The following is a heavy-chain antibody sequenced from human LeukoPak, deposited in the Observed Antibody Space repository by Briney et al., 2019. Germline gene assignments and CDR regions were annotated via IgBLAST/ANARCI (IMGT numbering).Heavy chain of an antibody. Sequence: GGSLRLPCAASGFTFSSYSMNWVRQAPGKGLEWVSSISSSSSYIYYADSVKGRFTISRDNAKNSLYLQMNSLRAEDTAVYYCARETPQWLARGAFDIWGQGTMVTVSS. CDR1: GFTFSSYS. CDR2: ISSSSSYI. CDR3: ARETPQWLARGAFDI. J-gene: IGHJ3*02. D-gene: IGHD6-19*01. V-gene: IGHV3-21*01.